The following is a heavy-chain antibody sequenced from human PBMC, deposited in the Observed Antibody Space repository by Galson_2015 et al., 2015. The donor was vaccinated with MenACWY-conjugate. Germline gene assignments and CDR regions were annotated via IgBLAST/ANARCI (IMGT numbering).Heavy chain of an antibody. D-gene: IGHD4-11*01. CDR1: GFSFSAYG. V-gene: IGHV3-48*02. Sequence: SLRLSCATSGFSFSAYGMHWVRQAPGKGLEWVSYINGRSSTIYYADSVKGRFTVSRDNAKNSLYLQMNSLRDEDTAIYYCVRVGPADYNDDRVNRDYWGQGTLVIVSS. CDR2: INGRSSTI. J-gene: IGHJ4*02. CDR3: VRVGPADYNDDRVNRDY.